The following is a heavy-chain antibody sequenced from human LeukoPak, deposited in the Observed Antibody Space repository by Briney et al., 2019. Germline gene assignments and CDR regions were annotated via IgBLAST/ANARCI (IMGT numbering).Heavy chain of an antibody. D-gene: IGHD3-3*01. Sequence: GGSLRLXCAASGFTFSSYSMNWVRQAPGKGLEWVSSISSSSSYIYYADSVKGRFTISRDNAKNSLYLQMNSLRAEDTAVYYCAAYDFWSGYYPNDYWGQGTLVTVSS. CDR1: GFTFSSYS. CDR2: ISSSSSYI. CDR3: AAYDFWSGYYPNDY. V-gene: IGHV3-21*01. J-gene: IGHJ4*02.